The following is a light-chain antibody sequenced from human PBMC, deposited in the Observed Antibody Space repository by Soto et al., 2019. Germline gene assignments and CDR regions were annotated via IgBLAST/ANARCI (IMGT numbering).Light chain of an antibody. CDR3: QQYNTYSWT. CDR2: RAS. J-gene: IGKJ1*01. V-gene: IGKV1-5*03. Sequence: DIQMTQSPSTLSASVGDRVTITCRASQSISVWLAWYQQKPGKAPKLLIYRASSLESGVPSRFSGSGSGTQFTLTISSLQPDDFATYYCQQYNTYSWTFGLGTKVEI. CDR1: QSISVW.